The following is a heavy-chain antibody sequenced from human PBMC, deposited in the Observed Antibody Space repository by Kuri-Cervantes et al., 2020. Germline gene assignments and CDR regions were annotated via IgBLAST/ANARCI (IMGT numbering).Heavy chain of an antibody. D-gene: IGHD6-19*01. J-gene: IGHJ4*02. V-gene: IGHV3-7*03. CDR1: GFTFSSYW. Sequence: LSLTCAASGFTFSSYWMSWVRQAPGKGLEWVANIKQDGSEKYYVDSVKGRFTISRDNAKNSLYLQMNSLRAEDTALYYCAKGARGWYVDYWGQGTLVTVSS. CDR2: IKQDGSEK. CDR3: AKGARGWYVDY.